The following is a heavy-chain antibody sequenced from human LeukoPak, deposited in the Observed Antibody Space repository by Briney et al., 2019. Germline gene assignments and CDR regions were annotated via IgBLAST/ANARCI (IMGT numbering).Heavy chain of an antibody. CDR2: IYSGGKT. CDR1: GFTVSSNF. D-gene: IGHD4-23*01. CDR3: ARGADRWNYFDY. Sequence: GGSLRLSCAASGFTVSSNFLSWVRQAPGKGLEWVSVIYSGGKTYYADSVKGRFTISRDNSKNTLYLQMNSLRAEDTAVYYCARGADRWNYFDYWGQGTLVTVS. J-gene: IGHJ4*02. V-gene: IGHV3-53*01.